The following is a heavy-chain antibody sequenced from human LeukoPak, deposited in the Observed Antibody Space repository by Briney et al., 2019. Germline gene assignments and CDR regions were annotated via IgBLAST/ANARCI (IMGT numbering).Heavy chain of an antibody. D-gene: IGHD1-26*01. Sequence: GASVKVSCKASGYTFTSYYMHWVRQAPGQGLEWMGIINPSGGSTSYAQKFQGRVTMTRDMSTSTVYMELSSLRSEDTAVYYCARDRGSYFRALDVWGKGTTVTVSS. V-gene: IGHV1-46*01. CDR2: INPSGGST. CDR3: ARDRGSYFRALDV. J-gene: IGHJ6*04. CDR1: GYTFTSYY.